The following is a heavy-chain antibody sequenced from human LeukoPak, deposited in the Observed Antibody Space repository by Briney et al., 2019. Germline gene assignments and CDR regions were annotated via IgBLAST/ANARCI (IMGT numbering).Heavy chain of an antibody. D-gene: IGHD3-10*01. CDR3: AKNTSPWISGFDY. J-gene: IGHJ4*02. CDR2: ISGSGGST. V-gene: IGHV3-23*01. Sequence: PGGSLRLSCAASGFTFSSYAMSWVRQAPGKGLEWVSTISGSGGSTYYADSEKGRFTISRDNSKSTLYLQMNSLRAEDTALYYCAKNTSPWISGFDYWGQGTLVTVSS. CDR1: GFTFSSYA.